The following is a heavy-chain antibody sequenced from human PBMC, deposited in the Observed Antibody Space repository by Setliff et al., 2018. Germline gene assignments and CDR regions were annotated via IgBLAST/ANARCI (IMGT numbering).Heavy chain of an antibody. D-gene: IGHD6-25*01. CDR2: MYTAGSST. Sequence: GSLRLSCAASGFTFTSYWMHWVRQAPGKGLVWVSRMYTAGSSTYYADPVKGRFTISRDNAKNTLYLQMNSLRAEDTAVYYCARGNSGGDYWGQGTLVTVSS. CDR3: ARGNSGGDY. V-gene: IGHV3-74*01. CDR1: GFTFTSYW. J-gene: IGHJ4*02.